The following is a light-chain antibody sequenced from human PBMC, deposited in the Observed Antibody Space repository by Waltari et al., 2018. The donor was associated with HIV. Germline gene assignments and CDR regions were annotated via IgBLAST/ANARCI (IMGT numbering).Light chain of an antibody. CDR3: SSYTSSSTPVV. Sequence: QSALTQPASVSGSPGQSITISCTGTSSDVGGYNYVSWYQQHPGKAPKLMIYEVSNRPSGVSNRFSGSKSCNTASLTISGLQAEDEADYYCSSYTSSSTPVVFGGGPKLTVL. J-gene: IGLJ2*01. CDR2: EVS. V-gene: IGLV2-14*01. CDR1: SSDVGGYNY.